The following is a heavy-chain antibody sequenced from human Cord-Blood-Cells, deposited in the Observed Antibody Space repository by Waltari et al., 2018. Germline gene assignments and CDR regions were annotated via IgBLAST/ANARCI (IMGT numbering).Heavy chain of an antibody. Sequence: QLQLQESGPGLVKPSETLSLTCTVSGGSISSSSYYWGWIRQPPGKGLEWIGSIYYSGRTSYNPSLKSRVTISVDTSKNQFSLKRSSVTAADTAVYYCARNYCSSTSCDAFDIWGQGTMVTVSS. CDR1: GGSISSSSYY. J-gene: IGHJ3*02. V-gene: IGHV4-39*01. CDR3: ARNYCSSTSCDAFDI. D-gene: IGHD2-2*01. CDR2: IYYSGRT.